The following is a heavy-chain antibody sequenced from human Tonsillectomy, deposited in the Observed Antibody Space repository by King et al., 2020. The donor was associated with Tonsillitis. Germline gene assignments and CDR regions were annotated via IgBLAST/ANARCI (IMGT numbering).Heavy chain of an antibody. D-gene: IGHD1/OR15-1a*01. J-gene: IGHJ3*02. Sequence: VQLVESGGGLVQPGGSLRLSCAASGFTFSSYWMHWVRQAPGKGLVWVSRIKSDGSSTSYADSVKGRFTISSDNAKNTLYLQMNSLSAEDTAVYFCTRVRTVGFDAFDNWGQGTMVTVSS. CDR2: IKSDGSST. CDR1: GFTFSSYW. V-gene: IGHV3-74*01. CDR3: TRVRTVGFDAFDN.